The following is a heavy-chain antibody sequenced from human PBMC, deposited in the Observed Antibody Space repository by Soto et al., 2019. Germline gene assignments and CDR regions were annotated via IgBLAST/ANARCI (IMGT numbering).Heavy chain of an antibody. CDR1: GFTVSSNY. CDR2: IYSGGST. Sequence: PGGSLRLSCAASGFTVSSNYMSWVRQAPGKGLEWVSVIYSGGSTYYADSVKGRFTISRDNSKNTLYLQMNSLRAEDTAVYYCARVTYSGYDPGPNFDYWGQGTLVTVSS. CDR3: ARVTYSGYDPGPNFDY. J-gene: IGHJ4*02. D-gene: IGHD5-12*01. V-gene: IGHV3-66*01.